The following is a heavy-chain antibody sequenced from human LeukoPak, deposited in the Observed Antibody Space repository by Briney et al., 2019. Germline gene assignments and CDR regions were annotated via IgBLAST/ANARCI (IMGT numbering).Heavy chain of an antibody. CDR2: FYHRRST. Sequence: SSETLSLTCAVSGYSISIGYYWGWIRRPPGKGLDGFGSFYHRRSTYYNPSLKRRVTISVDTSKNQFSLKLSSVTAADTAAYYCARDDYDFWSGTLDYWGQGTLVTVSS. D-gene: IGHD3-3*01. J-gene: IGHJ4*02. V-gene: IGHV4-38-2*02. CDR3: ARDDYDFWSGTLDY. CDR1: GYSISIGYY.